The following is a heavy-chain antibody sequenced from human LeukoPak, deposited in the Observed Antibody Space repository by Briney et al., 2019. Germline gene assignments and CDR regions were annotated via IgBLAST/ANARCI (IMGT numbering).Heavy chain of an antibody. D-gene: IGHD5-18*01. J-gene: IGHJ4*02. CDR3: ARHRSGAYSYGVLDY. Sequence: SETLSLTCTVSGGSISSSSYHWGWIRQPPGKGLEWIGSIYYSGNIYYNPSLKSRVTISVDSSKNQFSLKLSSLTDADTAVYYCARHRSGAYSYGVLDYWGQGTLVTVSS. CDR1: GGSISSSSYH. CDR2: IYYSGNI. V-gene: IGHV4-39*01.